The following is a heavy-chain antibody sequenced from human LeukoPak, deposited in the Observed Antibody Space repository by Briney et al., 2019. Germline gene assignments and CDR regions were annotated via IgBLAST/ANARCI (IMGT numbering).Heavy chain of an antibody. D-gene: IGHD5-18*01. J-gene: IGHJ3*02. CDR2: IYTSGST. CDR3: ARGYKWREEYSYGLRDAFDI. CDR1: GGSISSYY. Sequence: SETLSLTCTVSGGSISSYYWSWIRQPAGKGLEWIGRIYTSGSTNYNPSLKSRVTMSVDTSKNQFSLKLSSVTAADTAVYYCARGYKWREEYSYGLRDAFDIWGQGTMVTVSS. V-gene: IGHV4-4*07.